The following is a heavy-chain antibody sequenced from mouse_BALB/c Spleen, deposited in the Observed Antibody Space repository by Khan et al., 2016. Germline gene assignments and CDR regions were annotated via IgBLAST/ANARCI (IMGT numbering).Heavy chain of an antibody. Sequence: QVQLQQSGAELVRPGSSVKISCKASGYAFSIYWMNWVKQRPGQGLEWIGQIYPGDGDTDYNGKFKDKAILTADKSSSTAYMQLSSLTSEDSAVYFCAGSGYGYDYWGQGTTLTVSS. CDR2: IYPGDGDT. D-gene: IGHD2-2*01. CDR3: AGSGYGYDY. V-gene: IGHV1-80*01. J-gene: IGHJ2*01. CDR1: GYAFSIYW.